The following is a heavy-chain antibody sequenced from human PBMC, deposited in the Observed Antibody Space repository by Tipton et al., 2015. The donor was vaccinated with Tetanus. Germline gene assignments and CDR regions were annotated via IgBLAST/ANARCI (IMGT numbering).Heavy chain of an antibody. D-gene: IGHD2-15*01. J-gene: IGHJ4*02. CDR3: ARGGGTSFDY. CDR1: GGSFSGYY. CDR2: INHSGST. V-gene: IGHV4-34*01. Sequence: TLSLTCAVYGGSFSGYYWSWIRQPPGKGLEWIGEINHSGSTNYNPSLKSRVTISVDTSKNQFSLKLSSVTAADTAVYYCARGGGTSFDYWGQGTLVTVSS.